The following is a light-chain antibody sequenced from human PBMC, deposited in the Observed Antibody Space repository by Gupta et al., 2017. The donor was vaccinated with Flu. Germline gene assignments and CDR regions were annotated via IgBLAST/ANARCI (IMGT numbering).Light chain of an antibody. Sequence: GYRVTITCRESHGIRTDSPGYQPQPGQAPKRLISAAFILQCGVPSRCHRRGSGTEFTLTISSLQPEDFATYYCLQHNSYPLTFSGGTK. CDR3: LQHNSYPLT. CDR2: AAF. CDR1: HGIRTD. J-gene: IGKJ4*01. V-gene: IGKV1-17*01.